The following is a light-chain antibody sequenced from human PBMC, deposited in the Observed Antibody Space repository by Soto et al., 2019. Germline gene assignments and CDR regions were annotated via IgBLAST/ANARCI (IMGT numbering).Light chain of an antibody. J-gene: IGKJ3*01. CDR2: DTS. CDR1: QSVDTY. V-gene: IGKV3-11*01. Sequence: LTQSPAILSLSLGERATLSCTASQSVDTYIAWYQQRPGQHPRLLIHDTSHRASGVPARFRGSGSGTYFTLTITSLEPEDFAVYFCQQRRNWVSFGPGTRL. CDR3: QQRRNWVS.